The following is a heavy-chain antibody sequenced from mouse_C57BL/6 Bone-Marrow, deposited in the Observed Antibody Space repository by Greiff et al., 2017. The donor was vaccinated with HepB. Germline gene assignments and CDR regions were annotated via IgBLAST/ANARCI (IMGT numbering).Heavy chain of an antibody. Sequence: QVQLQQSGAELVKPGASVKVSCKASGYTFTSYWMHWVKQRPGQGLEWIGRIHPEDGETKYAPKFQGKATITADTSSNTAYLQLSSLTSEDTAVYCCASPLYYGYDRYFDVWGTGTTVTVSS. CDR3: ASPLYYGYDRYFDV. J-gene: IGHJ1*03. D-gene: IGHD2-2*01. V-gene: IGHV1-74*01. CDR2: IHPEDGET. CDR1: GYTFTSYW.